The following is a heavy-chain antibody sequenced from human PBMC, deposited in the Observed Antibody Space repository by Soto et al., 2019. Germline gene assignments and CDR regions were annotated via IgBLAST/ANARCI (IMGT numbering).Heavy chain of an antibody. V-gene: IGHV3-64*01. CDR3: VRRVSGNYDY. J-gene: IGHJ4*02. Sequence: EVQLAESGGGMVQPGGSLRLSCVASGFTFSSYDMHWVRQAPGKGLEYVSSISSNGGTTYYGNSVKGRFTISRDNSKNTLYLKMGSLGAEDMAVYYCVRRVSGNYDYWGQGTLVTVSS. CDR2: ISSNGGTT. D-gene: IGHD1-7*01. CDR1: GFTFSSYD.